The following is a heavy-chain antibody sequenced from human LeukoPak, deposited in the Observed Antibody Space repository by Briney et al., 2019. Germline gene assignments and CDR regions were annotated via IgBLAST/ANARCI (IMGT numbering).Heavy chain of an antibody. CDR2: ISWNSGSI. V-gene: IGHV3-9*01. CDR3: AKGYSYGLYYFDY. CDR1: GFTFDDYA. D-gene: IGHD5-18*01. J-gene: IGHJ4*02. Sequence: PGRSLRLSCAASGFTFDDYAMHWVRQAPGKGLEWVSGISWNSGSIGYADSVKGRFTISRDNAKNSLYLQMNSLRAEDTALYYCAKGYSYGLYYFDYWGQGTLVTVSS.